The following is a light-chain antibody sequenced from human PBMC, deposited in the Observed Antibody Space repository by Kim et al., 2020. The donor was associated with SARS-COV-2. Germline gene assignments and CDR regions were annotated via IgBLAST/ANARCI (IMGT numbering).Light chain of an antibody. CDR2: STS. V-gene: IGKV3-20*01. Sequence: ATGERVTLSCRASQTVGSKYLTWYQQKPGQAPRLLIYSTSTRATGIPDRFSASGFATDFTLTISRLEPEDSAVYYCQQYGASGYTFGQGTKVDIK. CDR1: QTVGSKY. CDR3: QQYGASGYT. J-gene: IGKJ2*01.